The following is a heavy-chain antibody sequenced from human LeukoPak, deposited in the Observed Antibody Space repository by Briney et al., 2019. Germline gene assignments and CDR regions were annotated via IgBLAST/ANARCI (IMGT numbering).Heavy chain of an antibody. CDR2: LDTTGAST. Sequence: PGGSLRLSCAASGFFFSNNAMSWVRQAPGKGLEWVSSLDTTGASTFFADSVRGRFIVSRDNSKNTLYLQMNSLRAEDTAVYYCAKDPRGGSYSVNWGQGTLVTVSS. D-gene: IGHD5-18*01. CDR3: AKDPRGGSYSVN. CDR1: GFFFSNNA. J-gene: IGHJ4*02. V-gene: IGHV3-23*01.